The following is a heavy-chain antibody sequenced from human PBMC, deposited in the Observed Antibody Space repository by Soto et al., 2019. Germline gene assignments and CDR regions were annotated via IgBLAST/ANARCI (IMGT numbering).Heavy chain of an antibody. CDR3: ARAIGPTLFDY. CDR1: GFTYSSYC. V-gene: IGHV3-13*04. Sequence: PGGSLILSCPASGFTYSSYCMHWVRQGPGNGLEWVSAIGTAGDTNYADSVKGRFTISRENAKYSLYLQMNSLRAGDTAIYFCARAIGPTLFDYWGQGAMVNSPQ. CDR2: IGTAGDT. D-gene: IGHD3-22*01. J-gene: IGHJ4*02.